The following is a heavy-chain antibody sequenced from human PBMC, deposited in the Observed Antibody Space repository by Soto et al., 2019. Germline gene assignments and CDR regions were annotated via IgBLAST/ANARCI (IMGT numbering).Heavy chain of an antibody. D-gene: IGHD3-10*01. J-gene: IGHJ6*02. CDR1: GGTFSSYA. Sequence: QVQLVQSGAEVKKPGSSVKVSCKASGGTFSSYAISWVRQAPGQGLEWMGGIIPIFGTANYAQKFQGRVTITADESTSTAYMERSSLRAEDTAVYYCARDQGKGFGSTPLDYYYYGMDVWGQGTTVTVSS. CDR3: ARDQGKGFGSTPLDYYYYGMDV. V-gene: IGHV1-69*01. CDR2: IIPIFGTA.